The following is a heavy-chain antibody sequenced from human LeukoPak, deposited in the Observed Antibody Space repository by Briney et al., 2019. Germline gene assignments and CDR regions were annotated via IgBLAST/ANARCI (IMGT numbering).Heavy chain of an antibody. D-gene: IGHD3-9*01. V-gene: IGHV3-23*01. CDR2: ISGSGGST. J-gene: IGHJ4*02. CDR3: AKDLTRYFDWLTQPPCLDY. Sequence: GGSLRLPCAASGFTFSSYAMSWVRQAPGKGLEWVSAISGSGGSTYYADSVKGRFTISRDNSKNTLYLQMNSLRAEDTAVYYCAKDLTRYFDWLTQPPCLDYWGQGTLVTVSS. CDR1: GFTFSSYA.